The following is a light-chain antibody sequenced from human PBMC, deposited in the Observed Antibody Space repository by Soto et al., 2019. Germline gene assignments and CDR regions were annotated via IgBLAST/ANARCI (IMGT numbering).Light chain of an antibody. V-gene: IGLV2-18*01. CDR1: TTDIDNYDS. CDR2: DVN. Sequence: QSVLTQAPCVSGCPGQSVTISCTATTTDIDNYDSVSWYQQAPGTAPKLIIYDVNNRPSGAPDRFSGSTSGNTASLTISGLQAEDETDYFCSLYSSNGSLIFGPGTKATVL. CDR3: SLYSSNGSLI. J-gene: IGLJ1*01.